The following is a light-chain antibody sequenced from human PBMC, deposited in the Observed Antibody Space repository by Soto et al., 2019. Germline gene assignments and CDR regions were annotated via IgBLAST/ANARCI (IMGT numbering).Light chain of an antibody. Sequence: QSVLTQPPSVSGTPGQRVTISCSGSSSNIGSNTVAWYQHLPGTAPPRLIFTAGQRPSGVPGRFSGSKSGTSASLAISGLQSEDEGDYYCSAWDNSLNGYVFGPGTKLTVL. CDR1: SSNIGSNT. CDR3: SAWDNSLNGYV. CDR2: TAG. J-gene: IGLJ1*01. V-gene: IGLV1-44*01.